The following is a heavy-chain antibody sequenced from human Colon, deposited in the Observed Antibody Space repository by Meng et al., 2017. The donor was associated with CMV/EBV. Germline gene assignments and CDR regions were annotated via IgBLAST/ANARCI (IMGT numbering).Heavy chain of an antibody. CDR1: GFTFRSYA. J-gene: IGHJ4*02. D-gene: IGHD2-2*01. V-gene: IGHV3-23*01. Sequence: GESLKISCAASGFTFRSYAMSWVRQAPGTGLEWVAAISGDGVNTFYADSVKGRFTISRDNLINKVSLQMGSLSPEDTAIYYCVKDHIPASLTVVLRSSFGSWGQGVSVTVSS. CDR2: ISGDGVNT. CDR3: VKDHIPASLTVVLRSSFGS.